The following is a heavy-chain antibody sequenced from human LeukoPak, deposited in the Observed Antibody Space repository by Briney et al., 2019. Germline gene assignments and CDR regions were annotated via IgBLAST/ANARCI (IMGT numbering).Heavy chain of an antibody. V-gene: IGHV3-74*01. D-gene: IGHD3-10*02. CDR3: VRGAGGPRNYVLDY. CDR2: LNSDGTTI. J-gene: IGHJ4*02. CDR1: GLNFSSRW. Sequence: PGGSLRLSCAASGLNFSSRWMNWVRQAPGMGLVWVSRLNSDGTTINYADSVKGRFTISRDNAKNTVYLQMSGLRDDDTALYFCVRGAGGPRNYVLDYWGQGALVSVSS.